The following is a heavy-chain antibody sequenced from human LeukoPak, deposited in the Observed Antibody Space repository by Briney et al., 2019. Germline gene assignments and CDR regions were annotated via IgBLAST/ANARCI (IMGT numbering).Heavy chain of an antibody. J-gene: IGHJ4*02. Sequence: GGSLRLSCAASGFTFSSYAMSWVRQAPGKGLEGVSAISGSGGSTYYADSVKGRFTISRDNSKNTLYLQMNSLRAEDTAVYYCANGDYYDSSGYYYGQLDYWGQGTLVTVSS. CDR1: GFTFSSYA. CDR3: ANGDYYDSSGYYYGQLDY. V-gene: IGHV3-23*01. D-gene: IGHD3-22*01. CDR2: ISGSGGST.